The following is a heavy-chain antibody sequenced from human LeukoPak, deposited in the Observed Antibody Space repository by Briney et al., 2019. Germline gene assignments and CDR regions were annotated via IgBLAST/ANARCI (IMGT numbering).Heavy chain of an antibody. V-gene: IGHV3-30-3*01. D-gene: IGHD3-3*01. CDR3: ASRITVLGGAPRGFYMDV. CDR2: ISYVGSNK. CDR1: GFTFSSYA. J-gene: IGHJ6*03. Sequence: GRSLRLSCAASGFTFSSYALHWVRQAPGKGLEWVAVISYVGSNKYYADSVKGRFTISRDNSKNTLYLQMNSLRAEDTAVYYCASRITVLGGAPRGFYMDVGAKGPTVPV.